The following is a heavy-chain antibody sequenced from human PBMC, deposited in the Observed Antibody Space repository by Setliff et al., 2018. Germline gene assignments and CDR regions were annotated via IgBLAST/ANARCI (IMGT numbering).Heavy chain of an antibody. D-gene: IGHD3-9*01. Sequence: PSETLSLTCAVSGGSISSSNWWSWVRQPPGKGLEWIGEIYHSGSTNYNPSLKSRVTISVDKSKNQFSLKLSSVTAADTAVYYCARGYGVLTGYYNYWGQGTLVTVSS. CDR2: IYHSGST. V-gene: IGHV4-4*02. CDR3: ARGYGVLTGYYNY. CDR1: GGSISSSNW. J-gene: IGHJ4*02.